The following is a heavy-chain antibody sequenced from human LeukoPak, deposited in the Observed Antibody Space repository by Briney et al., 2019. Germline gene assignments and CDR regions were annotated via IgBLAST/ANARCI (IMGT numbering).Heavy chain of an antibody. D-gene: IGHD3-3*01. J-gene: IGHJ5*02. CDR2: ISGSGGST. CDR3: ANYVGRDPSTIFGEDNWFDP. V-gene: IGHV3-23*01. Sequence: TGGSLRLSCAASGFTFSSYAMSWVRQAPGKGLEWVSAISGSGGSTYYADSVKGRFTISRDNSKNTLYLQMNSLRAEDTAVYYCANYVGRDPSTIFGEDNWFDPWGQGTLVTVSS. CDR1: GFTFSSYA.